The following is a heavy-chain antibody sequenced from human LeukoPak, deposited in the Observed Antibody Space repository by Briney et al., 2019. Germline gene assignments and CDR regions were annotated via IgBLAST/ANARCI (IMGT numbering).Heavy chain of an antibody. D-gene: IGHD3-3*01. CDR1: GYTFTGYY. Sequence: GASVTVSCKASGYTFTGYYVHWVRQAPGQGLEWMGWINPNSGGTNYAQKFQGRVTMTRDTSISTAYMELSRLRSDDTAVYYCASIDFWSGYFDYWGRGTLVTVSS. CDR2: INPNSGGT. J-gene: IGHJ4*02. V-gene: IGHV1-2*02. CDR3: ASIDFWSGYFDY.